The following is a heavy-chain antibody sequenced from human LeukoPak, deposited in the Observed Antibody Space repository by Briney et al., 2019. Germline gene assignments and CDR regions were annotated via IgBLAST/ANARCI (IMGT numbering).Heavy chain of an antibody. CDR3: ARTPEGGQPYYFDY. CDR2: VSVYNGNT. Sequence: ASVKVSCKASGYTFTSYGITWVRQAPGQGLEWMGWVSVYNGNTKQTQNLQGRVTMTTDTSTSTTYMELRSLRSDDTAVYYCARTPEGGQPYYFDYWGQGTLVTVSS. J-gene: IGHJ4*02. V-gene: IGHV1-18*01. D-gene: IGHD3-16*01. CDR1: GYTFTSYG.